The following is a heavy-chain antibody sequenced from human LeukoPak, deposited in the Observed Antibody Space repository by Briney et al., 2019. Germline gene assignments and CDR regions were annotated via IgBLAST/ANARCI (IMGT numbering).Heavy chain of an antibody. CDR2: IRYDGSNK. CDR1: GFTFSRYD. D-gene: IGHD5-18*01. CDR3: AKDQGRYSYGHYYYGMDV. V-gene: IGHV3-30*02. Sequence: GGSLRLSCAASGFTFSRYDMHWVRQAPGKGLEWVAFIRYDGSNKYYADSVKGRFTISRDNSKNTLYLQMNSLRAEDTAVYYCAKDQGRYSYGHYYYGMDVWGQGTTVTVSS. J-gene: IGHJ6*02.